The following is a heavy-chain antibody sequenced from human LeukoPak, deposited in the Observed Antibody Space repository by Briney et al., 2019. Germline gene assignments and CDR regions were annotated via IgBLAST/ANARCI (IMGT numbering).Heavy chain of an antibody. CDR2: IYTSGST. D-gene: IGHD5-18*01. CDR1: GGSISSGSCY. J-gene: IGHJ4*02. V-gene: IGHV4-61*02. CDR3: ARGLGYRYAS. Sequence: SETLSLTCTVSGGSISSGSCYWSWIRQPAGKGLEWIGRIYTSGSTNYNPSLKSRVTISVDTSKNQFSLKLSSVTAADTAVYYCARGLGYRYASWGQGTLVTVSS.